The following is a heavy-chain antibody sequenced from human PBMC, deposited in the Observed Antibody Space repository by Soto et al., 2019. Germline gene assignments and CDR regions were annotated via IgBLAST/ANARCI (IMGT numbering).Heavy chain of an antibody. Sequence: ASVKVSCKASGYTFSSNATHWVRQAPGQGLEWMGWINPNSGGTNYAQKFQGWVTMTRDTSISTAYMELSRLRSDDTAVYYCARGVIVVVPAAMTYYYYGMDVWG. D-gene: IGHD2-2*01. J-gene: IGHJ6*02. V-gene: IGHV1-2*04. CDR3: ARGVIVVVPAAMTYYYYGMDV. CDR1: GYTFSSNA. CDR2: INPNSGGT.